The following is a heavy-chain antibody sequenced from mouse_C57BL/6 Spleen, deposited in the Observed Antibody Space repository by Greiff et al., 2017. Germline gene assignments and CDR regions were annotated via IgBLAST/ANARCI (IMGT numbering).Heavy chain of an antibody. J-gene: IGHJ2*01. Sequence: VQLQQSGAELVRPGASVTLSCKASGYTFTDYEMHWVKQTPVHGLEWIGAIDPETGGTAYNQKFKGKAILTADKSSSTAYMELRSLTYEDAAVYYGTRGDGSDYWGQGTTLTVSA. CDR1: GYTFTDYE. CDR2: IDPETGGT. CDR3: TRGDGSDY. V-gene: IGHV1-15*01. D-gene: IGHD1-1*01.